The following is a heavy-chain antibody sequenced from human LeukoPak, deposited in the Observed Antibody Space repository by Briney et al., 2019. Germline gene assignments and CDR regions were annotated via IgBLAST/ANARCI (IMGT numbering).Heavy chain of an antibody. CDR1: GFTFSSYA. J-gene: IGHJ4*02. V-gene: IGHV3-23*01. D-gene: IGHD2-2*01. CDR3: AKSGPYCSSTSCNYFDY. Sequence: GGSLRLSCAASGFTFSSYAMSWVRQAPGKGLEWVSAISGSGGSTYYADSVKGRFTISRDNSKNTLYLQMNSLRAEDTAVYYCAKSGPYCSSTSCNYFDYWGQGTLVTVSS. CDR2: ISGSGGST.